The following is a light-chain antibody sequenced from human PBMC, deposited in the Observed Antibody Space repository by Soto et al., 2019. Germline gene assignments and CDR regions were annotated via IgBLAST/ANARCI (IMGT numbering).Light chain of an antibody. CDR2: QDS. CDR3: QAWDISTRVV. J-gene: IGLJ2*01. Sequence: SYELTQPPSVSVSPGQTASITCSGDKLGDKYACWYQQKPGQSPVLVIYQDSKRPSGIPERFSGSNSGNTATLTISGTQAMYESDYYCQAWDISTRVVFGGGTKLTVL. CDR1: KLGDKY. V-gene: IGLV3-1*01.